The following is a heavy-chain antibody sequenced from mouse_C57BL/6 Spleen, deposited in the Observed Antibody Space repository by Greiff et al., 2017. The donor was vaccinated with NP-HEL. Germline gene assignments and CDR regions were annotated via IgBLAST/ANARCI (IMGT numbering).Heavy chain of an antibody. CDR1: GFTFSDYY. CDR3: ARGPSYYYGSRRAMDY. CDR2: ISNGGGST. V-gene: IGHV5-12*01. D-gene: IGHD1-1*01. J-gene: IGHJ4*01. Sequence: EVMLVESGGGLVQPGGSLKLSCAASGFTFSDYYMYWVRQTPEKRLEWVAYISNGGGSTYYPDTVKGRFTISRDNAKNTLYLQMSRLKSEDTAMYYCARGPSYYYGSRRAMDYWGQGTSVTVSS.